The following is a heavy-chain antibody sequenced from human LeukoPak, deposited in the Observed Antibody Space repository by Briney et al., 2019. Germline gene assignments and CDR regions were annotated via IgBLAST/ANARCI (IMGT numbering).Heavy chain of an antibody. CDR1: GFTFSSYS. J-gene: IGHJ4*02. Sequence: GSLRLSCAASGFTFSSYSMNWVRQAPGKGLEWIGEINHSGSTNYNPSLKSRVTISVDTSKNQFSLKLSSVTAADTAVYYCAARGIAAAPGNYWGQGTLVTVSS. CDR3: AARGIAAAPGNY. V-gene: IGHV4-34*08. D-gene: IGHD6-13*01. CDR2: INHSGST.